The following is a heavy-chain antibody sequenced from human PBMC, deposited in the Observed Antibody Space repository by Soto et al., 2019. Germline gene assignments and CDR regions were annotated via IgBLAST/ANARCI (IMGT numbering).Heavy chain of an antibody. CDR3: ARVVVPAARGWFDP. CDR2: IKQDGSEK. J-gene: IGHJ5*02. Sequence: GGSLRLSCAASGFTFSSYWMSWVRQAPGKGLEWVANIKQDGSEKYYVDSVKGRFTISRDNAKNSLYLQMNSLRAEDTAVYYCARVVVPAARGWFDPWGQGTLVTVPQ. V-gene: IGHV3-7*01. CDR1: GFTFSSYW. D-gene: IGHD2-2*01.